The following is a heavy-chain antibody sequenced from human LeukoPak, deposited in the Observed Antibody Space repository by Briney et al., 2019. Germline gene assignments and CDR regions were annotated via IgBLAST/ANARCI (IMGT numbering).Heavy chain of an antibody. D-gene: IGHD3-3*01. CDR2: IIPIFGTA. CDR3: ARGTPVGGYYYYYMDV. V-gene: IGHV1-69*13. CDR1: GGTFSSYA. J-gene: IGHJ6*03. Sequence: SVKVSCKASGGTFSSYAISWVRQAPGQGLEWMGGIIPIFGTANYAQKFQGRVTITADESTSTAYMELSSLRSEDTAVYYCARGTPVGGYYYYYMDVWGKGTTVTVSS.